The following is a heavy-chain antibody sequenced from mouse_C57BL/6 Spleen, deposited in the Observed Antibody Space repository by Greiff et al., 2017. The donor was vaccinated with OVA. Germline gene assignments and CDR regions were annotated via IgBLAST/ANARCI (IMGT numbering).Heavy chain of an antibody. CDR3: AREFKTGTGYFDV. J-gene: IGHJ1*03. D-gene: IGHD4-1*01. CDR1: GYTFTSYW. Sequence: VQLQQPGAELVKPGASVKLSCKASGYTFTSYWMHWVKQRPGQGLEWIGMIHPNSGSTNYNEKFKSKATLTVDKSSSTAFMQLSSLTSEDSAVYYCAREFKTGTGYFDVWGTGTTVTVSS. CDR2: IHPNSGST. V-gene: IGHV1-64*01.